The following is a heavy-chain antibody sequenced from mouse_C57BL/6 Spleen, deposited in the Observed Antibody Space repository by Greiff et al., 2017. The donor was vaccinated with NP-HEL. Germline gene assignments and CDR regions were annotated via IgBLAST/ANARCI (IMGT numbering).Heavy chain of an antibody. V-gene: IGHV1-64*01. Sequence: QVQLQQPGAELVKPGASVKLSCKASGYTFTSYWMHWVKQRPGQGLEWIGMIHPNSGSTNYNEKFKSKATLTVDKSSSTAYMQLSSLTSEDSAVYYCARRTVVPLWYFDVWGTGTTVTVSS. J-gene: IGHJ1*03. CDR2: IHPNSGST. CDR1: GYTFTSYW. D-gene: IGHD1-1*01. CDR3: ARRTVVPLWYFDV.